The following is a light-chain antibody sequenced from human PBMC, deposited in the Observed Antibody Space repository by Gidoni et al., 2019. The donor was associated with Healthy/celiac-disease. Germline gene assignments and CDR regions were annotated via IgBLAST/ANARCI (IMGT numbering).Light chain of an antibody. V-gene: IGLV3-25*03. CDR3: HSADSSGTYVG. Sequence: SYELTQPPSVSVSTGQTAMITCSGDALPKQYAYWYLQKQGHALVLGIYKDSARPSAIPERFSGSSSGTTVTLTISGVQAEDDADYYCHSADSSGTYVGFGGWTKLTVL. J-gene: IGLJ2*01. CDR2: KDS. CDR1: ALPKQY.